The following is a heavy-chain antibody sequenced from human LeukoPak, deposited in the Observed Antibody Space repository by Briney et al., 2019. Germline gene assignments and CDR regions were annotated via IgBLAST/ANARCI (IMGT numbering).Heavy chain of an antibody. CDR2: IKLEGSEK. CDR1: GFTFGKYL. V-gene: IGHV3-7*03. J-gene: IGHJ4*02. D-gene: IGHD3-9*01. Sequence: GGSLRLSCGASGFTFGKYLMRWGRQAPGKELEWVANIKLEGSEKNYVYSVEGRFTISRDNTKNSLYLQMNSLRVQDTAVFFCAREKYDTWRRRGNFDSWGQGPLVLVPS. CDR3: AREKYDTWRRRGNFDS.